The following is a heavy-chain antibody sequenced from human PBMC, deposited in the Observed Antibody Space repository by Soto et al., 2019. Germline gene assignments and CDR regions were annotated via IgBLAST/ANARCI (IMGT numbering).Heavy chain of an antibody. Sequence: LRLSCAASGFSFSSYGMHWVRQAPGKGLEWVAGIWYDGSNKYYGDSAKGRFTISRDNSMNTLYLEMNSLRAEDTAVYYCARVSGAGYYDRTCYFDYWGQGTLVTVSS. J-gene: IGHJ4*02. CDR1: GFSFSSYG. CDR2: IWYDGSNK. CDR3: ARVSGAGYYDRTCYFDY. D-gene: IGHD3-22*01. V-gene: IGHV3-33*01.